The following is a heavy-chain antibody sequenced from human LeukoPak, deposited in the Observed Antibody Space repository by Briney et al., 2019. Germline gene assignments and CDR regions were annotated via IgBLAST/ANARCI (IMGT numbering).Heavy chain of an antibody. CDR3: AKDLSSGSGSYFD. CDR2: ISGGGGST. D-gene: IGHD3-10*01. Sequence: PGGSLRLSCAASGFTFSSYAMSWVRQTPGKGLDWVSAISGGGGSTYYADSVKGRFTISRDNSKNTLYLQMNSLRAEDTAVYYCAKDLSSGSGSYFDWGQGTLVTVSS. CDR1: GFTFSSYA. J-gene: IGHJ4*02. V-gene: IGHV3-23*01.